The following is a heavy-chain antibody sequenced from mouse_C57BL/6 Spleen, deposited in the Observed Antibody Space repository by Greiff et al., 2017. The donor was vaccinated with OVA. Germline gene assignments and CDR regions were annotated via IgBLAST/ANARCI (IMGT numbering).Heavy chain of an antibody. J-gene: IGHJ2*01. Sequence: VQLQQSGAELVRPGASVTLSCKASGYTFTDYEMHWVKQTPVHGLEWIGAIDPETGGTAYNQKFKGKAILTADKSSSTAYMELRSLTSEDSAVYYCTRNLYDAYLDYWGQGTTLTVSS. D-gene: IGHD2-3*01. CDR1: GYTFTDYE. V-gene: IGHV1-15*01. CDR2: IDPETGGT. CDR3: TRNLYDAYLDY.